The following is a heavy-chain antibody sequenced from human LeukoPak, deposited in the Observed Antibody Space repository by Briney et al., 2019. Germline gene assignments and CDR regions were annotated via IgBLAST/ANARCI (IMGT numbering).Heavy chain of an antibody. CDR1: GGSISSYY. CDR2: IYYSGST. D-gene: IGHD3-9*01. CDR3: ARAMVNYDILTGRSVWFDP. Sequence: KPSETLSLTCTVSGGSISSYYWSWIRQPPGKGLEWIGYIYYSGSTNYNPSLKSRVTISVDTSKNQFSLKLSSVTAADTAVYYGARAMVNYDILTGRSVWFDPWGQGTLVTVSS. V-gene: IGHV4-59*01. J-gene: IGHJ5*02.